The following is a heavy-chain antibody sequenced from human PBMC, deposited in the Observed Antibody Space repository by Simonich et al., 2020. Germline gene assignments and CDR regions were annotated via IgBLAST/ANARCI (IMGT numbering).Heavy chain of an antibody. V-gene: IGHV4-59*08. Sequence: QVQLQESGPGLVKPSETLSLTCTVSGGSISSYYWSWIRQPPGKGLEWIGYIYYSGCTNYNPSLKSRVTISVDTSKNQFSLKLSSVTAADTAVYYCARLPDYWGQGTLVTVSS. J-gene: IGHJ4*02. CDR1: GGSISSYY. CDR3: ARLPDY. CDR2: IYYSGCT.